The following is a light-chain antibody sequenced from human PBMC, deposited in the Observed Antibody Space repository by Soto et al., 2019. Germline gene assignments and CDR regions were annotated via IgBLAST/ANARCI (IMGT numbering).Light chain of an antibody. Sequence: EIVLTQSPGTLSLSPGERATLSCRASQSVSSSQLAWYQQKPGQALRLLIYGASTRATGIPARFSGSGSGTEFTLTISSLQSEDFAVYYCQQYNNWPLWTFGQGSKVDVK. CDR2: GAS. CDR3: QQYNNWPLWT. J-gene: IGKJ1*01. CDR1: QSVSSS. V-gene: IGKV3D-15*01.